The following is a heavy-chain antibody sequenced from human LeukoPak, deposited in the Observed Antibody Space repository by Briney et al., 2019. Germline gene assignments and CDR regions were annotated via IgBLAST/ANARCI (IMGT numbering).Heavy chain of an antibody. Sequence: PGGSLRLSCAASGFTFSSYAMSWVRQAPGKGLEWVGFIRSKAYGGTTEYAASVRGRFTISRDDSKSIAYLQMNSLKTEDTAVYYCTTSGWARTIFDYWGQGTLVTVSS. CDR3: TTSGWARTIFDY. D-gene: IGHD6-19*01. V-gene: IGHV3-49*04. CDR2: IRSKAYGGTT. J-gene: IGHJ4*02. CDR1: GFTFSSYA.